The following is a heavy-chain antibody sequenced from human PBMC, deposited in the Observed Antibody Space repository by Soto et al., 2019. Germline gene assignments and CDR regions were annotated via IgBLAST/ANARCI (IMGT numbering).Heavy chain of an antibody. CDR2: INPSSGAT. V-gene: IGHV1-2*02. CDR3: AKTASATSCYNCYYYALDV. D-gene: IGHD2-2*02. CDR1: GYTFSGYY. Sequence: GASVKVSCKTSGYTFSGYYIHWVLQAPGQGLERMGWINPSSGATSYVQKFQGRVTMTRDTSISTAYMELSGLRSDDTAMYYCAKTASATSCYNCYYYALDVWGQGTTVTVSS. J-gene: IGHJ6*02.